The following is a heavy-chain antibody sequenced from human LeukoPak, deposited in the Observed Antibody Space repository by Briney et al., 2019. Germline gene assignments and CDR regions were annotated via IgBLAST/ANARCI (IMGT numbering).Heavy chain of an antibody. J-gene: IGHJ4*02. V-gene: IGHV4-34*01. D-gene: IGHD3-10*01. CDR3: ARSPGGDFDY. CDR2: INHSGST. CDR1: GGSFSGYY. Sequence: SETLSLTCAVHGGSFSGYYWSWIRQPPGKGLEWIGEINHSGSTNYNPSLKSRVTISVDTSKNQFSLKVTSVTAADTAVYYCARSPGGDFDYWGQGTLVTVSS.